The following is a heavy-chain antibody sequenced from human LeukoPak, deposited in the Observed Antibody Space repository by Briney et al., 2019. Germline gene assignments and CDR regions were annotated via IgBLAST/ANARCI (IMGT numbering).Heavy chain of an antibody. J-gene: IGHJ4*02. D-gene: IGHD6-19*01. CDR1: GGSISSYY. Sequence: PSETLSLTCTVSGGSISSYYWSWIRQPAGKGLEWIGRIYTSGSTNYNPSLKSRVTMSVDTSKNQLSLKLSSVTAADTAVYYCARDRDSSGWLRSRTENGLDYWGQGTLVTVSS. CDR3: ARDRDSSGWLRSRTENGLDY. V-gene: IGHV4-4*07. CDR2: IYTSGST.